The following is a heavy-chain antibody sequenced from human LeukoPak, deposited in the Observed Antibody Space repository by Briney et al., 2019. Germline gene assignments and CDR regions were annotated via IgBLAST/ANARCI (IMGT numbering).Heavy chain of an antibody. CDR3: ARGQWLVVRRFDN. D-gene: IGHD6-19*01. V-gene: IGHV3-30*03. J-gene: IGHJ4*02. Sequence: GRSLRLSCAASGFTFSSYGMHWVRQAPGKGLEWVAVISYDGSNKYYADSVKGRFTISRDNSKNTLYLQMNSLRAEDTAVYYCARGQWLVVRRFDNWGQGTLVTVSS. CDR1: GFTFSSYG. CDR2: ISYDGSNK.